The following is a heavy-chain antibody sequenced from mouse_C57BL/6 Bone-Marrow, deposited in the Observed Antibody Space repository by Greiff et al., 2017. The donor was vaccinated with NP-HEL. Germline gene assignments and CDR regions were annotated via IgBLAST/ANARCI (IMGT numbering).Heavy chain of an antibody. V-gene: IGHV5-4*01. CDR3: ARDPNYGSSGWFAY. D-gene: IGHD1-1*01. CDR2: ISDGGSYT. J-gene: IGHJ3*01. CDR1: GFTFSSYA. Sequence: EVHLVESGGGLVKPGGSLKLSCAASGFTFSSYAMSWVRQTPEKRLEWVATISDGGSYTYYPDNVKGRFTISRDNAKNNLYLQMSHLKSEDTAMYYCARDPNYGSSGWFAYWGQGTLVTVSA.